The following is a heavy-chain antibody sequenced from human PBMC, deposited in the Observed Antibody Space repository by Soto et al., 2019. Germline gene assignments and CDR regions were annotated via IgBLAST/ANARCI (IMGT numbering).Heavy chain of an antibody. Sequence: EVQLLESGGGLVQPGGSLRLSCAASGFTFSNYAMSWVRQAPGKGLEWVPAISSSGGSTYYADSVKGRFTISRDNSKDTLYLQMNSLRAEDTAVYYCAKRPGLAHFDYWGQGTLVTVSS. CDR3: AKRPGLAHFDY. J-gene: IGHJ4*02. CDR1: GFTFSNYA. D-gene: IGHD6-25*01. V-gene: IGHV3-23*01. CDR2: ISSSGGST.